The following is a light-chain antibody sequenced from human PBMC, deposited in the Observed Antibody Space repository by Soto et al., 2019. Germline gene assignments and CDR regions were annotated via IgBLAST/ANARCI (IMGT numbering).Light chain of an antibody. J-gene: IGLJ1*01. CDR3: SSYTSSSTEV. CDR1: SSDVGGYNY. Sequence: QSALTQPASVSGSPGQSITISCTGTSSDVGGYNYVSWYQQHPGKAPKLMIYDVSNRPSGVSNRFSGSMSGNTASLTISGLQAEDEADYYCSSYTSSSTEVFGTGTKLTVL. V-gene: IGLV2-14*01. CDR2: DVS.